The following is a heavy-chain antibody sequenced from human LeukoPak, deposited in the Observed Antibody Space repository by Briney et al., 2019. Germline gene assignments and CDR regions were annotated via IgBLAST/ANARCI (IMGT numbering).Heavy chain of an antibody. D-gene: IGHD6-13*01. J-gene: IGHJ4*02. CDR3: AREGDIADPFDY. CDR2: ISAYNGNT. CDR1: GYTFTSYG. Sequence: ASVKVSYKASGYTFTSYGISWVRQAPGQGREWMGWISAYNGNTNYAQKLQGRVTMTTDTSTSTAYMELRSLRSDDTAVYYCAREGDIADPFDYWGQGTLVTVSS. V-gene: IGHV1-18*01.